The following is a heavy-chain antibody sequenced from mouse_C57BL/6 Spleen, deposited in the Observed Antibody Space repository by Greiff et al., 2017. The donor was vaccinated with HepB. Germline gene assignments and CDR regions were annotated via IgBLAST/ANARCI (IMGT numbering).Heavy chain of an antibody. Sequence: QVQLQQPGAELVMPGASVKLSCKASGYTFTSYWMHWVKQRPGQGLEWIGEIDPSDSYTNYNQKFNGKSTLTVDKSSSTAYMQLSSLTSEDSAVYYCARWGVYYGSYYFDYWGQGTTLTVSS. CDR1: GYTFTSYW. D-gene: IGHD1-1*01. CDR2: IDPSDSYT. CDR3: ARWGVYYGSYYFDY. J-gene: IGHJ2*01. V-gene: IGHV1-69*01.